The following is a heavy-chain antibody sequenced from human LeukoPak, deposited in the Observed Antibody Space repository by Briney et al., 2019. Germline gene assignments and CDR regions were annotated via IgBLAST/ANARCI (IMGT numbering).Heavy chain of an antibody. J-gene: IGHJ4*02. Sequence: GGSLRLSCAASGFTFSSYALHWVRQAPGKGLEWVAVISYDGRNKYYADSVKGRFTISRDNSKNTLYLQMNSLRAEDTAVYYCARDSDSYGIFLFDYWGQGTLVTVSS. D-gene: IGHD5-18*01. CDR1: GFTFSSYA. V-gene: IGHV3-30*04. CDR3: ARDSDSYGIFLFDY. CDR2: ISYDGRNK.